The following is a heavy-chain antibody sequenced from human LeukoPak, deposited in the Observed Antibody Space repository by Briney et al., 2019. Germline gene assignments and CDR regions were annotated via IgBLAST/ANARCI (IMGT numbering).Heavy chain of an antibody. Sequence: GASVKVSCKASGYTFTSYDINWVRQAPGQGLEWMGWINPNSGGTNYAQKFQGWVTMTRDTSISTAYMELSRLRSDDTAVYYCAREPVAESHGMDVWGQGTTVTVSS. J-gene: IGHJ6*02. CDR1: GYTFTSYD. V-gene: IGHV1-2*04. D-gene: IGHD2-21*01. CDR3: AREPVAESHGMDV. CDR2: INPNSGGT.